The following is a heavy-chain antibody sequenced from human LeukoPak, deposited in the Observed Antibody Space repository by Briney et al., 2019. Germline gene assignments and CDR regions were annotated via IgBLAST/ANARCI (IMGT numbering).Heavy chain of an antibody. CDR3: AREVRGVTGNFDY. Sequence: TSETLSLTCTVSGGSISSGSYYWGWIRQPPGKGLEWIGSIYYSGSTYYNPSLKSRVTISVDTSKNQFSLKLSSVTAADTAVYYCAREVRGVTGNFDYWGQGTLVTVSS. CDR1: GGSISSGSYY. D-gene: IGHD3-10*01. V-gene: IGHV4-39*01. J-gene: IGHJ4*02. CDR2: IYYSGST.